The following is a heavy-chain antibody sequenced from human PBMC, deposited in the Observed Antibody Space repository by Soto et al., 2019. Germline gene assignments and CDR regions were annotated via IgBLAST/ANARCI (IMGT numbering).Heavy chain of an antibody. CDR2: ISAYNGNT. CDR3: ARDAGTNDYYYYGMDV. J-gene: IGHJ6*02. CDR1: GYTFTSYG. Sequence: GASVKVSCKASGYTFTSYGISWVRQAPGQGLEWMGWISAYNGNTNYAQKLQGRVTMTTDTSTSTAYMELRSLRSDDTAVYYCARDAGTNDYYYYGMDVWGQGTTVTVSS. V-gene: IGHV1-18*01. D-gene: IGHD1-7*01.